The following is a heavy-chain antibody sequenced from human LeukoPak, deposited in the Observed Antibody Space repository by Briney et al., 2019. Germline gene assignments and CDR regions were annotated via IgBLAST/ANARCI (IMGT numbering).Heavy chain of an antibody. D-gene: IGHD2-8*01. V-gene: IGHV1-18*01. CDR2: ISAYNGNT. J-gene: IGHJ3*02. CDR3: ARDSMVYAILDSKHDAFDI. CDR1: GYTFTSYG. Sequence: ASVKVSCKASGYTFTSYGISWVRQAPGQGLEWMGWISAYNGNTNYAQKLQGRVTMTTDTSTSTAYMELRCLRSDDTAVYYCARDSMVYAILDSKHDAFDIWGQGTMVTVSS.